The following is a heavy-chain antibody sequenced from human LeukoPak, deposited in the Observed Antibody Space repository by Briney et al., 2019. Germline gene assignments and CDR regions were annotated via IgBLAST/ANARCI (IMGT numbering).Heavy chain of an antibody. Sequence: PSETLSLTCTVSGGSISSHYWSWIRQPPGKGLERIGYVSDSGSTNYNPSLKSRVTVSVDTSKDQFSLKLTSVTAADTAVYYCARTGSSWPLYYSYYMDVWGKGTTVTVSS. CDR2: VSDSGST. D-gene: IGHD6-13*01. V-gene: IGHV4-59*11. CDR3: ARTGSSWPLYYSYYMDV. J-gene: IGHJ6*03. CDR1: GGSISSHY.